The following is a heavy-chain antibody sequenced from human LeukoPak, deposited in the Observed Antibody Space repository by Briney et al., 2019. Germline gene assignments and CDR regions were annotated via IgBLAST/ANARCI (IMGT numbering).Heavy chain of an antibody. CDR2: MKNDGSST. D-gene: IGHD2-15*01. Sequence: PGGSLRLSCAASGVTFSRYWMHWVRQAPGKGLVWVSRMKNDGSSTTYADAVKGRFTISRDNAKNTLYLQMNSLRAEDTAVYYCVREPYCSGGSCYTSGFDCWGQGTLVTVSS. CDR3: VREPYCSGGSCYTSGFDC. J-gene: IGHJ4*02. CDR1: GVTFSRYW. V-gene: IGHV3-74*01.